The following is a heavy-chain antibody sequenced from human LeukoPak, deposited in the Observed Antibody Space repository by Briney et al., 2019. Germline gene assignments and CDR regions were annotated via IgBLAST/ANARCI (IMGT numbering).Heavy chain of an antibody. V-gene: IGHV3-23*01. D-gene: IGHD6-6*01. Sequence: GGSLRLSCAASGFTFSSYAMSWVRHAPGKGLEWVSAISSSGGNTYYAGSVKGRFTISRDNSKTTLYLQMNSLRAEDTAVYYCAKDIYSSSSPWFDPWGQGTLVPVSS. CDR1: GFTFSSYA. CDR3: AKDIYSSSSPWFDP. J-gene: IGHJ5*02. CDR2: ISSSGGNT.